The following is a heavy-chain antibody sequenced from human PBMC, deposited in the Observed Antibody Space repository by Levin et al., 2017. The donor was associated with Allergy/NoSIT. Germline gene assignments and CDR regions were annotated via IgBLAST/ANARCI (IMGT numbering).Heavy chain of an antibody. CDR2: IDWDDDK. Sequence: QTLSLPCTPSGFSLRTSGMSVGWIRQSPGKALEWLALIDWDDDKYYSTSLKTRLTISKDTSKNQVVLIMTNMDPVDTATYYCARMVRGVIPAFDIWGQGTTVTVSS. J-gene: IGHJ3*02. D-gene: IGHD3-10*01. CDR3: ARMVRGVIPAFDI. CDR1: GFSLRTSGMS. V-gene: IGHV2-70*01.